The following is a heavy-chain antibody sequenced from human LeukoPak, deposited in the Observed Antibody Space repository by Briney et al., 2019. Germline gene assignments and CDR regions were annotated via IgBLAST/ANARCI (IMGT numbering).Heavy chain of an antibody. CDR1: GYTFTSYD. CDR2: MNSNSGNT. D-gene: IGHD2-15*01. V-gene: IGHV1-8*01. Sequence: ASVKVSCKASGYTFTSYDINWVRQATGQGLEWMGWMNSNSGNTGYAQKFQGRVTMTRNTSISTAYMELSSLRSEDTAVYYCARVHCCGGSCYSRLAPAAGYRYYFDYWGQGTLVTVSS. CDR3: ARVHCCGGSCYSRLAPAAGYRYYFDY. J-gene: IGHJ4*02.